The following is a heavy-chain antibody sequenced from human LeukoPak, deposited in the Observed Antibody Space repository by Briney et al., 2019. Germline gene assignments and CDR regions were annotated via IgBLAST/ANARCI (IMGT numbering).Heavy chain of an antibody. V-gene: IGHV3-11*06. Sequence: GGSLRLSCAASDFTFSDYYMSWIRQAPGKGLEWVSYISGSGTYTNYADSVKGRFIISRDNAKNSLYLQMNSLRAEDTAVYYCARKYSSSTLDYWGRGILVTVSS. J-gene: IGHJ4*02. CDR3: ARKYSSSTLDY. CDR1: DFTFSDYY. D-gene: IGHD6-6*01. CDR2: ISGSGTYT.